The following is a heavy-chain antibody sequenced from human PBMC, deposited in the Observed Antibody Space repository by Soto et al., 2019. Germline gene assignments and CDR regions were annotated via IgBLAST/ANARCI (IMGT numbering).Heavy chain of an antibody. D-gene: IGHD6-19*01. CDR3: ARFFGSGFDY. CDR2: ISTSGATR. J-gene: IGHJ4*02. Sequence: EVQLVESGGGLVQPGGSLRLSCVASGFTFSTDSMNWVRQAPGKGLEWVAHISTSGATRYYADSVKGRFTISRDNAKTSLYLQMDSLRNEDTSVYYCARFFGSGFDYWGQGTLVTVSS. CDR1: GFTFSTDS. V-gene: IGHV3-48*02.